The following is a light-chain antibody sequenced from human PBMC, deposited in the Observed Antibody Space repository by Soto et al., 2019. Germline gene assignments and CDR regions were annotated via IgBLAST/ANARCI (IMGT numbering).Light chain of an antibody. J-gene: IGKJ5*01. CDR2: DVS. V-gene: IGKV1-13*02. CDR1: QDIRGA. CDR3: QQFKSYPIT. Sequence: AIQLTQSPSSLSASVGDRVTITCRASQDIRGALAWYQQKPGKAPKILIYDVSSLQSGVPSRFSGSSSGTHSALTISSLQPEDFAAYYCQQFKSYPITFGQGTRLDIK.